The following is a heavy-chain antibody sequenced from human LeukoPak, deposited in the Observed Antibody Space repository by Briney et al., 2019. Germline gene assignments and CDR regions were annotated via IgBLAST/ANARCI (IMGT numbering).Heavy chain of an antibody. CDR1: GLTFSIYA. D-gene: IGHD2-2*02. CDR2: ISDSGRAT. V-gene: IGHV3-23*01. J-gene: IGHJ4*02. CDR3: ATGCVGSPSCYTTGYDY. Sequence: GGSLRLSCAASGLTFSIYAMNWVRQAPGKGLEWVSGISDSGRATYYSDSVKGRFTISRDNSKNTMYLQMSSLGADDTAVYYCATGCVGSPSCYTTGYDYWGQGTLVTVSS.